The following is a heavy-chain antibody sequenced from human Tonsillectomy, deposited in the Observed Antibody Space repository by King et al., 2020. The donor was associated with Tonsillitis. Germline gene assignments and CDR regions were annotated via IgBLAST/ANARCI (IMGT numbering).Heavy chain of an antibody. CDR2: IYHSGST. CDR1: GGSISRGGYS. V-gene: IGHV4-30-2*01. Sequence: QLQESGSGLVKPSQTLSLTCAVSGGSISRGGYSWSWIRQPPGKGLEWIGYIYHSGSTHYNPSLKSRVTISVDRSKNQVSLKLSSVTAADTAVYYCARGKGRPNAFDIWGQGTMVTVSS. J-gene: IGHJ3*02. CDR3: ARGKGRPNAFDI.